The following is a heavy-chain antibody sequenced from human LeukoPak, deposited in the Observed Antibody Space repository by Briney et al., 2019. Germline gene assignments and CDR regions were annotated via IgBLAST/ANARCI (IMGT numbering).Heavy chain of an antibody. D-gene: IGHD3/OR15-3a*01. Sequence: GGSLRLSCAASGFTLSDYYMSWIRQAPGKGLERVSYSSSSGTTIYYADSVKARFAISRDNAKNSLYLQMNSLRAEDTAVYYCARRRDFIDYWGQGTLVTVSS. CDR1: GFTLSDYY. J-gene: IGHJ4*02. CDR2: SSSSGTTI. V-gene: IGHV3-11*01. CDR3: ARRRDFIDY.